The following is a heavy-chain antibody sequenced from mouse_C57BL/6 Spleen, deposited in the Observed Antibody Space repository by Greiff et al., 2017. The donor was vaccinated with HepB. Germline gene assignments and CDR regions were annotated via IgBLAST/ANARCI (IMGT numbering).Heavy chain of an antibody. CDR1: GYTFTSYW. J-gene: IGHJ1*03. V-gene: IGHV1-50*01. CDR2: IDPSDSYT. Sequence: QVQLQQPGAELVKPGASVKLSCKASGYTFTSYWMQWVKQRPGQGLEWIGEIDPSDSYTNYNQKFKGKATLTVDTSSSTAYMQLSSLTSEDSAVYYCARSRFDVWGTGTTVTVSS. CDR3: ARSRFDV.